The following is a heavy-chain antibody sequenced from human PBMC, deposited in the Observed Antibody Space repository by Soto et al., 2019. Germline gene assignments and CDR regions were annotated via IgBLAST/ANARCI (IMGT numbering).Heavy chain of an antibody. CDR1: GFTFNNYA. V-gene: IGHV3-30*03. CDR2: ISNDGSDQ. CDR3: AQGCSGAYCFFLVN. D-gene: IGHD2-15*01. Sequence: QVQLVESGGGVVQPGRSLRLSCAASGFTFNNYAMHWVRQAPGKGLAWVSIISNDGSDQTYVHSVKGRFTISRDNSKNTVYLQMNSLRTDDTAVYFCAQGCSGAYCFFLVNWGQGTLVTVSS. J-gene: IGHJ4*02.